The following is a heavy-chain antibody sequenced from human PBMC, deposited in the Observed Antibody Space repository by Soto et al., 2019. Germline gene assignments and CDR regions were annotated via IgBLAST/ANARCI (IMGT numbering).Heavy chain of an antibody. V-gene: IGHV1-2*04. CDR3: ARDQIAVAHVGNYYYYGMDV. CDR1: GYTFTGYY. CDR2: IHPNSGGT. D-gene: IGHD6-19*01. Sequence: ASVKVSCKASGYTFTGYYMHWVRQAPGQGLEWMGWIHPNSGGTNYAQKFQGWVTMTRDTSISTAYMELSRLRSDDTAVYYCARDQIAVAHVGNYYYYGMDVWGQGTTVTVSS. J-gene: IGHJ6*02.